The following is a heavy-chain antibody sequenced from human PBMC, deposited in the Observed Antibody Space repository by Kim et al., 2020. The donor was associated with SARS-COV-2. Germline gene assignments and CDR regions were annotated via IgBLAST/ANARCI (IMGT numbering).Heavy chain of an antibody. Sequence: YYADSVRGRFTISRENAKNTVHLEMNSLRAEDTAVYYCASNRPWGYGLDVWGQGTTVTVSS. CDR3: ASNRPWGYGLDV. D-gene: IGHD7-27*01. V-gene: IGHV3-48*03. J-gene: IGHJ6*02.